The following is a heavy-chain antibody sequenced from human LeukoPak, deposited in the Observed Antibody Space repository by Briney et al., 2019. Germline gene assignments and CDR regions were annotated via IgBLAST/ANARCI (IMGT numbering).Heavy chain of an antibody. V-gene: IGHV3-30-3*01. J-gene: IGHJ6*02. CDR1: GFTFSSYA. CDR3: ARDGAHLGSYYDFWSGYYPPSYYYYYGMDV. D-gene: IGHD3-3*01. Sequence: GGSLRLSCAASGFTFSSYAMHWVRQAPGKGLEWVAVISYDGSNKYYADSVKGRFTISRDNSKNTLYLQMSSLRAEDTAVYYCARDGAHLGSYYDFWSGYYPPSYYYYYGMDVWGQGTTVTVSS. CDR2: ISYDGSNK.